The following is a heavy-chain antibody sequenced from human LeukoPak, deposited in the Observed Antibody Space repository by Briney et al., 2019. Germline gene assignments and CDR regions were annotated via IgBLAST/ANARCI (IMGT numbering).Heavy chain of an antibody. CDR1: GGAISSISYY. J-gene: IGHJ4*02. Sequence: PSETLSLSCAVSGGAISSISYYWGWIRPPPGQGLEWVVSIYYSGSTYYNPSLKSRATISVDTSKNQSSLKLSSVTAADTAVYYCASYKDSSGYYGGEAFDYWGQGTLVTVSS. V-gene: IGHV4-39*01. D-gene: IGHD3-22*01. CDR2: IYYSGST. CDR3: ASYKDSSGYYGGEAFDY.